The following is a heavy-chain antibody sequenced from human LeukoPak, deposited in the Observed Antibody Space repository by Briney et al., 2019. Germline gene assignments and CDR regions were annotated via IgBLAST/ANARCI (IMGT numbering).Heavy chain of an antibody. D-gene: IGHD4-17*01. CDR2: IYWNDDK. V-gene: IGHV2-5*01. J-gene: IGHJ5*02. CDR1: GFSLSTSGVG. Sequence: ESGPTLVKPTQTLTLTCTFSGFSLSTSGVGVGWIRQPPGKALEWLALIYWNDDKRYSPSLKSRLTITKDTSKNQVVLTMTNMDPVDTATYYRAHRFYGDYPFDPWGQGTLVTVSS. CDR3: AHRFYGDYPFDP.